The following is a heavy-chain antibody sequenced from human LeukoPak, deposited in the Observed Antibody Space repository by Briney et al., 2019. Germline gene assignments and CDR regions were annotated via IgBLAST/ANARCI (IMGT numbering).Heavy chain of an antibody. CDR2: ISANNGDT. D-gene: IGHD3-22*01. V-gene: IGHV1-18*01. J-gene: IGHJ4*02. Sequence: ASVKVSCKASGYTFTSYGIAWVRQAPGQGLQWMGWISANNGDTSYSQKLQGRVTMTTDTSTNTAYMELRSLRSDDTAVYYCARGYYYDSSGYYYVRHLDYWGQGTLVTVSS. CDR1: GYTFTSYG. CDR3: ARGYYYDSSGYYYVRHLDY.